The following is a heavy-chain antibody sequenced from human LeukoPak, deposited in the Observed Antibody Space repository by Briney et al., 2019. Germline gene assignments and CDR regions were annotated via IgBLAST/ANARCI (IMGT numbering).Heavy chain of an antibody. CDR2: ITLSSTTI. J-gene: IGHJ6*02. Sequence: GGSLRLSCAASVFTLISYSMNWVRQAPGKGLEWVSYITLSSTTIYYADSVKGRFTISRDNAKNSLYLQVNSLRDEDTAAYYCARGHSMDVWGQGTTVTVSS. CDR1: VFTLISYS. CDR3: ARGHSMDV. V-gene: IGHV3-48*02.